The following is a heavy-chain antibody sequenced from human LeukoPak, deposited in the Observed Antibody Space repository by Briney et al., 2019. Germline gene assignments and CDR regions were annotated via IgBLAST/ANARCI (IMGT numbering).Heavy chain of an antibody. J-gene: IGHJ3*02. Sequence: SETLSLTCTVSGDSITSYFWSWIRQPPGKGLEWVGYIFYSGITNYNPSLKSRVTISVDTSKNQFSLKMSSVTAADTAVYYCARDPQDAFDIWGQGTMVTVSS. CDR2: IFYSGIT. CDR1: GDSITSYF. V-gene: IGHV4-59*01. CDR3: ARDPQDAFDI.